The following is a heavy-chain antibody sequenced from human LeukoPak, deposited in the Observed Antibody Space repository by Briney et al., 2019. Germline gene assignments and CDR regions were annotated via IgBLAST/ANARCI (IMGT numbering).Heavy chain of an antibody. J-gene: IGHJ4*02. Sequence: GESLKISCKGSGYSFTSYWIGWVRQMPGKGLEWMGIIHPGDSDTRYSPSFQGQVTISADKSISTAYLQWSSLKASDTAMYYCARPSEYCTNGVCYNYWGQGTLVTVSS. CDR3: ARPSEYCTNGVCYNY. CDR1: GYSFTSYW. CDR2: IHPGDSDT. V-gene: IGHV5-51*01. D-gene: IGHD2-8*01.